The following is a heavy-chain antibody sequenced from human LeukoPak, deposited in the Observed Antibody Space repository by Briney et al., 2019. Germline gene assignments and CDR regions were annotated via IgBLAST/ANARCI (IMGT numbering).Heavy chain of an antibody. J-gene: IGHJ3*02. CDR3: ARRRDFFYKLERNAFDI. CDR1: GGSFSGYY. CDR2: INHSGST. Sequence: SETLSLTCAVYGGSFSGYYWSWIRQPPGKGLEWIGEINHSGSTNYNPSLKSRVTISVDTSKNQFSLKLSSVTAADTAVYYCARRRDFFYKLERNAFDIWGQGTMVTVSS. D-gene: IGHD2/OR15-2a*01. V-gene: IGHV4-34*01.